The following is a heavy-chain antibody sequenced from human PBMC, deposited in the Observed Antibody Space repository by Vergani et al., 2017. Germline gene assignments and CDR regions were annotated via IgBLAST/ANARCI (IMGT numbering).Heavy chain of an antibody. CDR1: GFTFSGYA. V-gene: IGHV3-30-3*02. D-gene: IGHD3-10*01. CDR2: ISYDGTNK. Sequence: QVQLVESGGGVVQPGRSLRLSCAASGFTFSGYAMHWVRQAPGKGLEWMAVISYDGTNKYYADSVKGRFTISRDNSKNTLYLQMNSLRAEDTAVYYCAKDVLLWFGELSVSPFDIWGQGTMVTVSS. J-gene: IGHJ3*02. CDR3: AKDVLLWFGELSVSPFDI.